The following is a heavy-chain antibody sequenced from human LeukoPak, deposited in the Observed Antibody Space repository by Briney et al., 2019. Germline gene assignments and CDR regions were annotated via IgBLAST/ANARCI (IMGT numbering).Heavy chain of an antibody. CDR1: GFTFSSYE. CDR2: ISSSGSTI. V-gene: IGHV3-48*03. D-gene: IGHD2-15*01. J-gene: IGHJ4*02. Sequence: GGSLRLSCAASGFTFSSYEMNWVRQAPGKGLEWVSYISSSGSTIYYADSVKGRFTISRDNAKNSLYLQMSSLRAEDTAVYYCGRVRGSGGSWRDFDYWGQGTLVTVSS. CDR3: GRVRGSGGSWRDFDY.